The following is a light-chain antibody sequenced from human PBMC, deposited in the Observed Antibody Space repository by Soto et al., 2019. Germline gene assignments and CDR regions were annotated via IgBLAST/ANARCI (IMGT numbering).Light chain of an antibody. CDR1: QSVSSSY. Sequence: EIVLTQSPGTLSLSPGERATLSCRASQSVSSSYLAWYQQKHGQAPRLLIYGASSRATGIPDRFSGSGSGTDFTLTISRLEPEDFAVYYCQQYGSSRGWTFGQGTKVEIK. CDR2: GAS. CDR3: QQYGSSRGWT. V-gene: IGKV3-20*01. J-gene: IGKJ1*01.